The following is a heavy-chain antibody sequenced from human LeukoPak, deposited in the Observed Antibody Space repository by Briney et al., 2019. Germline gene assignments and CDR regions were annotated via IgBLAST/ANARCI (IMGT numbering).Heavy chain of an antibody. CDR1: GFTFSSYA. Sequence: GGSLRLSCAASGFTFSSYAMSWVRQAPGKGLEWVSAISGSGGSTYYADSVKGRFTISRDNSKNTLYLQMNSLRAENTAVYYCAKDYDILTGYSYFDYWGQGTLVTASS. CDR3: AKDYDILTGYSYFDY. D-gene: IGHD3-9*01. CDR2: ISGSGGST. J-gene: IGHJ4*02. V-gene: IGHV3-23*01.